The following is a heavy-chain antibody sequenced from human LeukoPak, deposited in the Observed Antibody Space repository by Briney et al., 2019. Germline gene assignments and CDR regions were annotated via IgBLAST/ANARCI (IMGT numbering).Heavy chain of an antibody. V-gene: IGHV4-34*01. CDR1: GGSFSGYY. CDR2: INHSGST. CDR3: ARGGGSSSWYPRYWFDP. D-gene: IGHD6-13*01. Sequence: SETLSLTCAVYGGSFSGYYWSWIRQPPGKGLEWIGEINHSGSTNYNPSLKSRVTISVDTSKNQFSLKLSSVTAAETAVYYCARGGGSSSWYPRYWFDPWGQGTLVTVSS. J-gene: IGHJ5*02.